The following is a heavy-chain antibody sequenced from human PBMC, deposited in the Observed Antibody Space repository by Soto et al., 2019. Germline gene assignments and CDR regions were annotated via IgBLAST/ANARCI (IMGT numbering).Heavy chain of an antibody. V-gene: IGHV3-23*01. J-gene: IGHJ6*02. Sequence: HPGGSLRFSCAASGFTFSSYAMSWVRQAPGKGLEWVSAISGSGGSTYYADSVKGRFTISRDNSKNTLYLQMNSLRAEDTAVYYCAKDFYYYYGMDVWGQGTTVTVSS. CDR1: GFTFSSYA. CDR2: ISGSGGST. CDR3: AKDFYYYYGMDV.